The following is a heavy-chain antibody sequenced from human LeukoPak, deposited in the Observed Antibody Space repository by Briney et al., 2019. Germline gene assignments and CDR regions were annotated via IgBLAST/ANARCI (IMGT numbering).Heavy chain of an antibody. V-gene: IGHV3-21*01. J-gene: IGHJ4*02. CDR1: GFTFSSYT. Sequence: GGSLRLSCVASGFTFSSYTMNWVRQAPGKGLEWVSSISSSSIYTYHADSVKGRFTISRDNAKQSLYLQMNSLRADDTALYYCARDSTADLDYWGQGTLVTVSS. CDR3: ARDSTADLDY. D-gene: IGHD6-19*01. CDR2: ISSSSIYT.